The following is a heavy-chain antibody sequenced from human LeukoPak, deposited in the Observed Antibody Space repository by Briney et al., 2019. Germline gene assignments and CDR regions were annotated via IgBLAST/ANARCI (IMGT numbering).Heavy chain of an antibody. D-gene: IGHD6-19*01. CDR1: GGTFSSYA. V-gene: IGHV1-69*04. J-gene: IGHJ4*02. Sequence: SVKVSRKASGGTFSSYAISWVRQAPGQGLEWMGRIIPILGIANYAQKFQGRVTITADKSTSTAYMELSSLRSEDTVVYYCARDPPSIAARAGGIAVAGDYWGQGTLVTVSS. CDR2: IIPILGIA. CDR3: ARDPPSIAARAGGIAVAGDY.